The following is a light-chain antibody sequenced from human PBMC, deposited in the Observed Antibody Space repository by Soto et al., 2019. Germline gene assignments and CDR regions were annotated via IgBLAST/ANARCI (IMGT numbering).Light chain of an antibody. CDR1: SSDVGGYNY. Sequence: QSALTQPRSVSGSPGQSVTISCTGTSSDVGGYNYVSWYQQHPGKAPKLMIYEVNKRPSGVPDRFSGSKSGNTASLTISGLQAEDEADYYCCSFAGSYTFEVFGGGTKLTV. CDR2: EVN. J-gene: IGLJ2*01. V-gene: IGLV2-11*01. CDR3: CSFAGSYTFEV.